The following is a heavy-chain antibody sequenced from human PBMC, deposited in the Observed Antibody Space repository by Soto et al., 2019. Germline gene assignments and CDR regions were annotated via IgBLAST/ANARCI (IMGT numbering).Heavy chain of an antibody. CDR3: ARGLILWFGELSRRGGYYYYMDV. V-gene: IGHV4-34*01. J-gene: IGHJ6*03. CDR1: GGSFSGYQ. Sequence: QVQLQQWGAGLLKPSETLSLTCAVYGGSFSGYQWTWIRQTPGKGLEWIGEINDSGNINYNPSLKSRVTIVLDTPKTPISLKLSSVTAADTAGYYCARGLILWFGELSRRGGYYYYMDVWGEGTTVIVSS. D-gene: IGHD3-10*01. CDR2: INDSGNI.